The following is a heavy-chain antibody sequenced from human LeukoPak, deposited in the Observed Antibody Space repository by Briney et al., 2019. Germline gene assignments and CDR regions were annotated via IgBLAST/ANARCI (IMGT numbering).Heavy chain of an antibody. D-gene: IGHD3-3*01. CDR2: INPNSGGT. CDR3: AKSGDFWSGYCDY. Sequence: ASVKVSCKASGYTFTGYYMHWVRQAPGQGLEWMGWINPNSGGTNYAQKFQGRVTMTRDTSISTAYMELSRLRSDDTAVYYCAKSGDFWSGYCDYWGQGTLVTVSS. V-gene: IGHV1-2*02. J-gene: IGHJ4*02. CDR1: GYTFTGYY.